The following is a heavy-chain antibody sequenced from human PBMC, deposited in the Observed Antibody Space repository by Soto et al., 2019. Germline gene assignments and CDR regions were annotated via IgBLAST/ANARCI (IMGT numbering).Heavy chain of an antibody. V-gene: IGHV3-23*01. CDR3: AKRDSSSSSQFDF. D-gene: IGHD2-2*01. Sequence: ELQLLESGGDFVQPGGSLRLSCAASGFNFNKYAMNWVRQAPGKGLEWVSVVSGSGRITHDADSVKGRFTVSRDNSKNTLWLQMNALRVEDTAVYYCAKRDSSSSSQFDFWGRGTLVTVSS. J-gene: IGHJ4*02. CDR2: VSGSGRIT. CDR1: GFNFNKYA.